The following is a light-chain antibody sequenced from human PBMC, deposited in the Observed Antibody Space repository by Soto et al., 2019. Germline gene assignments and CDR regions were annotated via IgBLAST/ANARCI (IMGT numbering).Light chain of an antibody. V-gene: IGLV2-11*01. Sequence: QSALTQPRSVSGSPGHSVTSSCTGASSDVGGYNYVSWYQQHPGKDPKLMIYDVSKRPSGVPDRFSGSKSGNTASLTISGLQTEDEADYYCCSYAGRYTYVFGTGTKVTVL. CDR1: SSDVGGYNY. CDR2: DVS. CDR3: CSYAGRYTYV. J-gene: IGLJ1*01.